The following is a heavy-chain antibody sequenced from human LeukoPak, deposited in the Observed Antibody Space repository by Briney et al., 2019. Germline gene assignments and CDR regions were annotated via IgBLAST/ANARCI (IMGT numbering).Heavy chain of an antibody. Sequence: GGSLRLSCAASGLTFSDYYMSWIRQAPGKGLEWVSSISSSSSYIYYADSVKGRFTISRDNAKNSLYLQMNSLRAEDTAVYYCARASTADFFFDYWGQGTLVTVSS. V-gene: IGHV3-11*06. CDR3: ARASTADFFFDY. CDR2: ISSSSSYI. D-gene: IGHD3/OR15-3a*01. CDR1: GLTFSDYY. J-gene: IGHJ4*02.